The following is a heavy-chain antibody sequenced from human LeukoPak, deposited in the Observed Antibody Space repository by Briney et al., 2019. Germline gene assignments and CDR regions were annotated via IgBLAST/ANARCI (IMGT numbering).Heavy chain of an antibody. D-gene: IGHD2-15*01. CDR3: ARVLRYCSGGNCYSGGLGYMDV. V-gene: IGHV3-23*01. CDR2: ISGSGGST. J-gene: IGHJ6*03. CDR1: GFTFSSYA. Sequence: PGGSLRLSCAASGFTFSSYAMSWVRQAPGKGLEWVSAISGSGGSTYYADSVKGRFTIPRDSAKNSLYLQMNSLRAEDTAVYYCARVLRYCSGGNCYSGGLGYMDVWGKGTTVTISS.